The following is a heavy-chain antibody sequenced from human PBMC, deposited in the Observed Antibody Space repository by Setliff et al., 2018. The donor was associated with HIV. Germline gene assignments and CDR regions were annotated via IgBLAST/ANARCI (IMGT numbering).Heavy chain of an antibody. Sequence: ASVKVSCKASGYTFTRNAMHWVRQAPGQGLEWMGGIIPIFDAAHYAQKFQGRVTITADKSTTTAYMELSSLRSEDTAVYYCARDAGYSGSSWNYWGQGTLVTVSS. J-gene: IGHJ4*02. CDR3: ARDAGYSGSSWNY. V-gene: IGHV1-69*06. CDR1: GYTFTRNA. D-gene: IGHD5-12*01. CDR2: IIPIFDAA.